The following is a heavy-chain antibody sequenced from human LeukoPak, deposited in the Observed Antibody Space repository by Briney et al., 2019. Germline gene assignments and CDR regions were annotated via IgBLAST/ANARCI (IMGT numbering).Heavy chain of an antibody. CDR2: IIPIFGTA. CDR1: GGTFSSYA. J-gene: IGHJ4*02. V-gene: IGHV1-69*13. Sequence: GASVKVSCKASGGTFSSYAISWVRQAPGQGLEWMGGIIPIFGTANYAQKFQGRVTITADESTTTAYMELNSLRSEDTAVYYCALEFRTFYAVFDYWGQGTLVTVSS. D-gene: IGHD2-2*01. CDR3: ALEFRTFYAVFDY.